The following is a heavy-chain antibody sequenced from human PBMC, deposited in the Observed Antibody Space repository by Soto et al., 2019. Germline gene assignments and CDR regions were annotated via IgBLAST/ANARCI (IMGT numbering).Heavy chain of an antibody. J-gene: IGHJ5*02. CDR3: ARSIAVRLNWFDP. Sequence: PGGSLRLSCAASGFTFSSYWMSWVRQAPGKGLEWVANIKQDGSEKYYVDSVKGRFTISRDNAKNSLYLQMNSLRAEDTAVYYCARSIAVRLNWFDPWGQGTLVTVSS. V-gene: IGHV3-7*01. CDR2: IKQDGSEK. D-gene: IGHD6-6*01. CDR1: GFTFSSYW.